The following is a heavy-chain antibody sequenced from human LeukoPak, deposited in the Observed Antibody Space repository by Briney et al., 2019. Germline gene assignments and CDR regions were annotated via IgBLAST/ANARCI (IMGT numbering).Heavy chain of an antibody. CDR2: ISYDGSNK. V-gene: IGHV3-30*04. Sequence: GGSLRLSCAASGFTFSSYAMHWVRQAPGKGLEWVAVISYDGSNKYYADSVKGRFTISRDNSKNTLYLQMNSLRAEDTAVYYCAKQGRDWLRDYYYYMDVWGKGTTVTISS. CDR1: GFTFSSYA. CDR3: AKQGRDWLRDYYYYMDV. J-gene: IGHJ6*03. D-gene: IGHD3-9*01.